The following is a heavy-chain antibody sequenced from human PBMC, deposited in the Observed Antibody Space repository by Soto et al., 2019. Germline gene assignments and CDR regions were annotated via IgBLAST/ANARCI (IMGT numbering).Heavy chain of an antibody. J-gene: IGHJ6*02. Sequence: QVQLQESGPGLVKPSQTLSLTCIVSGGSIRSGGYFWSWIRQHPGKGLEWIGNIYYNSGRTYYTPSLKSRVSIAVDASKNQFSLDLRSVTAADTAVYFCTRDKPLPYNSNSGKGYYSMDVWGQGTMVIVS. V-gene: IGHV4-31*03. CDR1: GGSIRSGGYF. CDR2: IYYNSGRT. D-gene: IGHD3-10*01. CDR3: TRDKPLPYNSNSGKGYYSMDV.